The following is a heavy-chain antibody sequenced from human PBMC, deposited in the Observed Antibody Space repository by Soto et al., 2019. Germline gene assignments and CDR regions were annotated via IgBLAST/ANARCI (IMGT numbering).Heavy chain of an antibody. CDR1: GDSISSSY. Sequence: QVQLQESGPGLVEPSETLSLTCSVSGDSISSSYWSWIRQPPGKGLEWIGYIYYSGSTNYNPSLQSRVTIALVTSKNQSSLKVRSVTAADTAVYYCARGYDWFDPWGQGALVTVAS. CDR2: IYYSGST. D-gene: IGHD5-12*01. CDR3: ARGYDWFDP. V-gene: IGHV4-59*01. J-gene: IGHJ5*02.